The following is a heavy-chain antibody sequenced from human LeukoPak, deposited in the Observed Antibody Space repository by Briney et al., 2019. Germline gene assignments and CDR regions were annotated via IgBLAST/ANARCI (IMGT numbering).Heavy chain of an antibody. J-gene: IGHJ4*02. Sequence: PSETLSLTCTVSGGSISSSSYYWGWIRQPPGKGLEWIGSIYHSGSTYYNPSLKSRVTISVDTSKNQFSLKLSSVTAADTAVYYCARDGHDYGDYGGGGYWGQGTLVTVSS. V-gene: IGHV4-39*07. CDR2: IYHSGST. CDR3: ARDGHDYGDYGGGGY. CDR1: GGSISSSSYY. D-gene: IGHD4-17*01.